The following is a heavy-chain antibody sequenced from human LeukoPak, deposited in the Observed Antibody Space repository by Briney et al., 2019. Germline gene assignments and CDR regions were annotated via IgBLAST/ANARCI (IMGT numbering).Heavy chain of an antibody. V-gene: IGHV2-5*01. CDR2: IYWNDVK. J-gene: IGHJ4*02. D-gene: IGHD3-22*01. CDR1: GFSLTTSGVG. CDR3: SYVDTSGYAPLRH. Sequence: SGATLVKPTQTLTLTCTFSGFSLTTSGVGVGWIRQPHRKALECLALIYWNDVKHYSPSLKSRLTISKDTSKNQVVLTVTNMDPVDTATYYCSYVDTSGYAPLRHWGQGTLVTVCS.